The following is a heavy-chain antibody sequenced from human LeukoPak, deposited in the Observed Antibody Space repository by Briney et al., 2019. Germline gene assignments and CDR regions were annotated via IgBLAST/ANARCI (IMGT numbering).Heavy chain of an antibody. D-gene: IGHD5-12*01. CDR3: ARQTTNYDYFDY. V-gene: IGHV4-34*01. CDR1: GGSFSGFY. CDR2: ISHSGRT. J-gene: IGHJ4*02. Sequence: SETLSLTCAVSGGSFSGFYWSWIRRPPGKGLEWIGEISHSGRTNYNPSLKSRVTVSVDTSKNQFSLKLSSVTAADTAVYYCARQTTNYDYFDYWGQGTLVTVSS.